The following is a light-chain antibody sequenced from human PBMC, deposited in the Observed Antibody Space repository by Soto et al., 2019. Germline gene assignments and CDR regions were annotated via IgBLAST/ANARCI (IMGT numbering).Light chain of an antibody. J-gene: IGKJ4*01. V-gene: IGKV3-20*01. Sequence: EIVLTQSPGTLSLSPGDRATLSCRVSQSVTSNYLAWYQQKPGQAPRLLLYGASRRAIGIPDRFSGSGSGTDFTLTISRLEPEDFAVYYCQQYDTSPPLTFGGGTKVEIK. CDR1: QSVTSNY. CDR3: QQYDTSPPLT. CDR2: GAS.